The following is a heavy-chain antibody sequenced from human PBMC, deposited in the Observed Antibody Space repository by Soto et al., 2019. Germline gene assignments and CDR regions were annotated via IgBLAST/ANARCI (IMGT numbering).Heavy chain of an antibody. CDR3: ARDQGYAEAYFQH. CDR1: GGSISSGGYS. D-gene: IGHD5-12*01. J-gene: IGHJ1*01. Sequence: SETLSLTCAVSGGSISSGGYSWSWIRQPPGKVLEWIVYIYHSGSTYYNPSLKSRVTISLDRSNNQFSLKLSSVTAAYTAVYSCARDQGYAEAYFQHWGQGTLVTVSS. CDR2: IYHSGST. V-gene: IGHV4-30-2*01.